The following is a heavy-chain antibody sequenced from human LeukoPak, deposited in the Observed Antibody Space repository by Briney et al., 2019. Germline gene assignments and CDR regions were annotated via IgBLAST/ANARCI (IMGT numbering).Heavy chain of an antibody. Sequence: GGSLRLSCAASGFISSDYGMTWVRQAPGKGLEWVSSISSSSSYIYDADSVKGRFTISRDNAKNSLYLQLNSLRAEDSAVYYCARGGSSSWYTPYYWGQGTLVTVSS. J-gene: IGHJ4*02. D-gene: IGHD6-13*01. CDR1: GFISSDYG. CDR2: ISSSSSYI. CDR3: ARGGSSSWYTPYY. V-gene: IGHV3-21*01.